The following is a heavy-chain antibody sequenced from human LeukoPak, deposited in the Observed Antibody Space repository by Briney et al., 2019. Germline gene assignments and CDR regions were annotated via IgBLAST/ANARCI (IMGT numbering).Heavy chain of an antibody. CDR3: TTDSAILSSYYYGMDV. Sequence: GGSLRLSCAASGFTFSNAWMSWVRQAPGKGLEWVGRIKSKTVGGTTDYAAPVKGRFTISRDDSKNTLYLQMNSLKTEDTAVYYCTTDSAILSSYYYGMDVWGKGTTVTVSS. CDR2: IKSKTVGGTT. D-gene: IGHD5-18*01. J-gene: IGHJ6*04. V-gene: IGHV3-15*01. CDR1: GFTFSNAW.